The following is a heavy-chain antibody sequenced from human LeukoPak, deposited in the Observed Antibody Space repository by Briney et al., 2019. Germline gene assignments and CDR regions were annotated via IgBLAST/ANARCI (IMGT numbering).Heavy chain of an antibody. J-gene: IGHJ4*02. D-gene: IGHD3-10*01. V-gene: IGHV3-53*01. CDR1: GFTVSSNY. Sequence: GGSLRLSCAASGFTVSSNYMSWVRQAPGKGLEWVSVIYSGGSTHDADSVQGRFTISRDNSKNTLYLQMNSLRPEDTAIYYCAKLFESGTYNNFFHYWGQGTLVTVSS. CDR3: AKLFESGTYNNFFHY. CDR2: IYSGGST.